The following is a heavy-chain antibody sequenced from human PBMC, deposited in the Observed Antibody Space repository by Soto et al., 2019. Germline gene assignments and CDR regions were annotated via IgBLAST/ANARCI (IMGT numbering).Heavy chain of an antibody. CDR3: ARELYCDATGCRHWYFDL. CDR1: GYTFNTYG. Sequence: QVQLVHSGAEVEKPGASVKVSCKASGYTFNTYGISWVRQAPGQGLEWMGWISTYNGDTNYAQKFQGRVTMTTDTSTSTAYMERRRLRSDDTAVYYCARELYCDATGCRHWYFDLWGRGTLVTVSS. D-gene: IGHD2-21*01. CDR2: ISTYNGDT. V-gene: IGHV1-18*01. J-gene: IGHJ2*01.